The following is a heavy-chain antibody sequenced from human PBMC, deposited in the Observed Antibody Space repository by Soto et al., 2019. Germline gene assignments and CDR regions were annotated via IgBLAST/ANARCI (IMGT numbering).Heavy chain of an antibody. V-gene: IGHV1-69*04. CDR3: AIAARRDQFDY. D-gene: IGHD6-6*01. Sequence: ASVKVSCKASVYTFIDYSMHWVRQAPGQRLEWMGRIIPILGIANYAQKFQGRVTITADKSTSTAYMELSSLRSEDTAVYYCAIAARRDQFDYWGQGTLVTV. CDR2: IIPILGIA. CDR1: VYTFIDYS. J-gene: IGHJ4*02.